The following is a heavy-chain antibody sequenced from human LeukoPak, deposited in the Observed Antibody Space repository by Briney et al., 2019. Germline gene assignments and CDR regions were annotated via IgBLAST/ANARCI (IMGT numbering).Heavy chain of an antibody. J-gene: IGHJ4*02. V-gene: IGHV3-23*01. CDR1: GFTFSSYA. CDR3: AKAPGGFSYAPEDY. D-gene: IGHD3-16*01. Sequence: GGSLRLSCAASGFTFSSYAMNWVRQAPGKGLEWVSTISESGVSTFYADSVKGRFTISRDNPHNTLFLQMNSLRAEDTAVYYCAKAPGGFSYAPEDYWGQGTLVTVSS. CDR2: ISESGVST.